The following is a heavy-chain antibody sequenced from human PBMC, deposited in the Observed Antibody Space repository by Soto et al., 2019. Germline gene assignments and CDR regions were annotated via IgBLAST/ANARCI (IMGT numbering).Heavy chain of an antibody. CDR2: IWYDGSNK. V-gene: IGHV3-33*01. D-gene: IGHD2-2*01. CDR3: ARDLEPYCSSTSCYNYYYYGMDV. Sequence: GGSLRLSCAASGFTFSSYGMHWVRQAPGKGLEWVAVIWYDGSNKYYPDSVKGRFTISRDNSKNTLYLQMNSLRAEDTAVYYCARDLEPYCSSTSCYNYYYYGMDVWGQGTTVTVSS. J-gene: IGHJ6*02. CDR1: GFTFSSYG.